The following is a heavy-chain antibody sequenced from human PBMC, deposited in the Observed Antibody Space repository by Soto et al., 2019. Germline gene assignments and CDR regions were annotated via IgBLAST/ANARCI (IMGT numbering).Heavy chain of an antibody. CDR2: INHSGST. D-gene: IGHD6-19*01. CDR1: GGSFSGYY. V-gene: IGHV4-34*01. CDR3: ARATRYSSGWYYFDY. J-gene: IGHJ4*02. Sequence: KPSETLSLTCAVYGGSFSGYYWSWIRQPPGKGLEWIGEINHSGSTNYDPSLKSRVTISVDTSKNQFSLKLSSVTAADTAVYYCARATRYSSGWYYFDYWGQGTLVTVSS.